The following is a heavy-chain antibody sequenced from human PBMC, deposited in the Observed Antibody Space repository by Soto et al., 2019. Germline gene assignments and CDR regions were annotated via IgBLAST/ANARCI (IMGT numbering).Heavy chain of an antibody. V-gene: IGHV4-4*02. CDR2: IYHSGST. D-gene: IGHD3-10*01. CDR3: ARDLLLWFGESYYYYGMDV. CDR1: GGSISSSNW. J-gene: IGHJ6*02. Sequence: QVQLQESGPGLVKPSGTLSLTCAVSGGSISSSNWWSWVRQPPGKGLEWIGEIYHSGSTNYNPSLNGRVTISADKSKNQFSLKLSSVTAADTAVYYCARDLLLWFGESYYYYGMDVWGQGTTVTVSS.